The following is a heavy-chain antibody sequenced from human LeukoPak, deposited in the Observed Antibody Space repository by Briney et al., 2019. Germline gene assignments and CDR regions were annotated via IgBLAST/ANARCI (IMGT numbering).Heavy chain of an antibody. CDR2: ISYDGSNK. Sequence: PGRPLRLSCAASGFTFSSYAMHWVRQAPGKGLEWVAVISYDGSNKYYADSVKGRFTISRDNSKNTLYLQMNSLRAEDTAVYYCARGGEAENDYGDYEEDTYYFDYWGQGTLVTVSS. CDR1: GFTFSSYA. J-gene: IGHJ4*02. V-gene: IGHV3-30-3*01. CDR3: ARGGEAENDYGDYEEDTYYFDY. D-gene: IGHD4-17*01.